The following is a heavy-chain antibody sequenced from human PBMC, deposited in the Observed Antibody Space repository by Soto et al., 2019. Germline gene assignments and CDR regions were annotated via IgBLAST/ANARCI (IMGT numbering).Heavy chain of an antibody. CDR3: ARDYNSGSYVDY. Sequence: QVQLLESGGGVVQPGRSLRLSCAASGFTFSSYAMHWVRQAPGKGLEWVAVISYDGSNKYYADSVKGRFTISRDNSKNTLYLQMNSLRAEDTAVYYCARDYNSGSYVDYWGQGTLVTVSS. D-gene: IGHD6-19*01. CDR1: GFTFSSYA. J-gene: IGHJ4*02. CDR2: ISYDGSNK. V-gene: IGHV3-30-3*01.